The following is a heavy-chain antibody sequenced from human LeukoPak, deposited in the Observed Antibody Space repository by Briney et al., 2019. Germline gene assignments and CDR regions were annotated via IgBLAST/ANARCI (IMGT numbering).Heavy chain of an antibody. CDR3: ATSAVGGPNDY. Sequence: GGSLRLSWAASGFTFSSYSMKWVRQAPGKGLEWVSVISSGSYTIYYADSVKGRFTISRDNAKNSLYLQMNSLRAEDTAVYYCATSAVGGPNDYWGQGTLVTVSS. V-gene: IGHV3-21*01. J-gene: IGHJ4*02. CDR1: GFTFSSYS. D-gene: IGHD6-13*01. CDR2: ISSGSYTI.